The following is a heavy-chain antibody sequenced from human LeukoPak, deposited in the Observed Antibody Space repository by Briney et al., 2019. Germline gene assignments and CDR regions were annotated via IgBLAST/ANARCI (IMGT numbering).Heavy chain of an antibody. CDR2: INHSGST. J-gene: IGHJ5*02. CDR1: GGSISSYY. D-gene: IGHD2-2*02. Sequence: SETLSLTCTVSGGSISSYYWSWIRQPPGKGLGWIGEINHSGSTNYNPSLKSRVTISVDTSKNQFSLKLSSVTAADTAVYYCARGGWRYCSSTSCYNRADNWFDPWGQGTLVTVSS. V-gene: IGHV4-34*01. CDR3: ARGGWRYCSSTSCYNRADNWFDP.